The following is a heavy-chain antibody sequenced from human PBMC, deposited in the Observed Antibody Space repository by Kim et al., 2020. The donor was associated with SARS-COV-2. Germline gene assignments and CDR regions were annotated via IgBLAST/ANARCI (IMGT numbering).Heavy chain of an antibody. CDR2: VYYTGAS. Sequence: SETLSLTCTVSGGSISTTDYSWAWIRQPPGKGLEWIGTVYYTGASYYNPSLRSRGTVSEDTSNSQFSLQLTSLTAEDTAVYYCTRRGRWTFSPTPVGCGWCRGEWGQGSLLTLHS. CDR3: TRRGRWTFSPTPVGCGWCRGE. J-gene: IGHJ4*02. D-gene: IGHD2-21*01. CDR1: GGSISTTDYS. V-gene: IGHV4-39*01.